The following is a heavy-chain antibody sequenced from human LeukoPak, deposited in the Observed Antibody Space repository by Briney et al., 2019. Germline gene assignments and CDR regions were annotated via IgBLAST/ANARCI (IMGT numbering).Heavy chain of an antibody. V-gene: IGHV3-30*18. D-gene: IGHD1-26*01. Sequence: PGGSLRLSCAASGFTFSSYGMHWVRQAPGKGLEWVAVISYDGSNEYHVDSVKGRFTISRDNSKNTLYLQMNSLRAEDTAVYYCAKGAVISGSYYGRFDYWGQGSLVTVSS. CDR1: GFTFSSYG. CDR3: AKGAVISGSYYGRFDY. CDR2: ISYDGSNE. J-gene: IGHJ4*02.